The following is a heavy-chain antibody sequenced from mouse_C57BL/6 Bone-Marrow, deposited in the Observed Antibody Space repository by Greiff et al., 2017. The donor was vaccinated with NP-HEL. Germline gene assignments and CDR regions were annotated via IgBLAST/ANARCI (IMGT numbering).Heavy chain of an antibody. CDR2: IYPGNSDT. D-gene: IGHD2-3*01. CDR3: TRSYDGYPMDY. V-gene: IGHV1-5*01. J-gene: IGHJ4*01. CDR1: GYTFTSYW. Sequence: EVQLQQSGTVLARPGASVKMSCKTSGYTFTSYWMHWVKQRPGQGLEWIGAIYPGNSDTSYNQKFKGKAKLTAGTSASTAYMELSSLTNEDSAVYYCTRSYDGYPMDYWGQGTSVTVSS.